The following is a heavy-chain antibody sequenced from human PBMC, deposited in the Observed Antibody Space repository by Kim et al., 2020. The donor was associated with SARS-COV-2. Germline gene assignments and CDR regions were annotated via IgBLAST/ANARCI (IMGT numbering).Heavy chain of an antibody. Sequence: KGRFTIARHNSKNTLYLQMNSLRAEDTAVYYCARVSLGRRDSSSWYGEDYWGQGTLVTVSS. D-gene: IGHD6-13*01. CDR3: ARVSLGRRDSSSWYGEDY. V-gene: IGHV3-53*04. J-gene: IGHJ4*02.